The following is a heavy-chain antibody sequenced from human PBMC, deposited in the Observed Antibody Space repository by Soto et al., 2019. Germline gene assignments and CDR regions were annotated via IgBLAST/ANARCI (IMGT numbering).Heavy chain of an antibody. CDR1: GFAFTSYG. V-gene: IGHV1-3*01. CDR2: INAGNGNT. D-gene: IGHD2-8*02. J-gene: IGHJ6*02. Sequence: QVHLVQSGAEVKKPGASVKVSCKTPGFAFTSYGVHWVRQAPGQRLEWMGWINAGNGNTKYSQKFQGRVTITRDTSASTAYMELGSLRSEDTAVYYCARKIFCSRWCDNAMDVWGQGTTVTVSS. CDR3: ARKIFCSRWCDNAMDV.